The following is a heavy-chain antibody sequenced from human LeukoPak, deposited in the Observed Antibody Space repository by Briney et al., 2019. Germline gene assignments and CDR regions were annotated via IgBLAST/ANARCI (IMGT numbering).Heavy chain of an antibody. CDR1: GFTFSLYS. D-gene: IGHD1-26*01. V-gene: IGHV3-21*04. J-gene: IGHJ4*02. Sequence: GGSLRLSCAASGFTFSLYSINWVRQAPGKGLEWVSSISSSSTYIYYADSVKGRFTISRDNAQNSLYLQMNSLRAEDTAIYYCVRDRGTYRPIDYWGQGTLVTVSS. CDR2: ISSSSTYI. CDR3: VRDRGTYRPIDY.